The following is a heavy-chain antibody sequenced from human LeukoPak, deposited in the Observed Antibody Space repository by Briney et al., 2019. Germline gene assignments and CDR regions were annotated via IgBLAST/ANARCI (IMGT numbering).Heavy chain of an antibody. CDR2: ISGSGGNT. V-gene: IGHV3-23*01. Sequence: GGSLRLSCAASGFTFSSYDMSWVRQAPGKGLEWVSAISGSGGNTNYADSVKGRFTISRDNSKNTLYLQMNSLRAEDTAVYYCAKHAQFGATLDYWGQGTLVTVSS. D-gene: IGHD1-26*01. CDR1: GFTFSSYD. CDR3: AKHAQFGATLDY. J-gene: IGHJ4*02.